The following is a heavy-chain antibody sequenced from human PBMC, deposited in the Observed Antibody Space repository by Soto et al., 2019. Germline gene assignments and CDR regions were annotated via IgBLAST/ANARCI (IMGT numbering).Heavy chain of an antibody. CDR1: GDSISSGGYY. CDR2: IYYSGST. V-gene: IGHV4-31*03. CDR3: ARVPDR. Sequence: PSETLSLTCTVSGDSISSGGYYRSWIRQHPGKGLEWIGYIYYSGSTHYNPSLKSRVTISVDTSKNQFSLKLSSVTAADTAVYYCARVPDRWGQGTLVTVSS. D-gene: IGHD2-2*01. J-gene: IGHJ5*02.